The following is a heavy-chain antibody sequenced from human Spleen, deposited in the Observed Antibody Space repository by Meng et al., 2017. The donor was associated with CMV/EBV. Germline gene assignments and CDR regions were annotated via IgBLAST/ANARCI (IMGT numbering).Heavy chain of an antibody. D-gene: IGHD1-26*01. Sequence: CAAAVFTVSSNYMSWVRQAPGKGLGWVSVIYSGGSTYYADSVKGRFTISRDNSKNTLYLQMNSLRAEDTAVYYCARQWELWGAFDYWGQGTLVTVSS. V-gene: IGHV3-53*01. CDR2: IYSGGST. CDR3: ARQWELWGAFDY. CDR1: VFTVSSNY. J-gene: IGHJ4*02.